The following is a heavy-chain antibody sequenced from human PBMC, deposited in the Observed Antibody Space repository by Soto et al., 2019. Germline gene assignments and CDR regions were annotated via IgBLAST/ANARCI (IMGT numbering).Heavy chain of an antibody. CDR1: GFSLSTSGVG. CDR3: AHKRISLVRGVYYFDF. J-gene: IGHJ4*02. V-gene: IGHV2-5*02. CDR2: IYWDDAK. D-gene: IGHD3-10*01. Sequence: QITLKESGPTLVNPTQTLTLTCTFSGFSLSTSGVGVGWIRQPPGKALEWVALIYWDDAKRYSPSLKSRLAITKDTAKNQVVLTMTNMDPVDTATYYCAHKRISLVRGVYYFDFWGQGTLVTVSS.